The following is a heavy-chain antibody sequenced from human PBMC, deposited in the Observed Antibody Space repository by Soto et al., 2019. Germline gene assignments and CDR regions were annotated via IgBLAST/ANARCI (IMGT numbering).Heavy chain of an antibody. CDR2: IRCRGNSA. V-gene: IGHV3-23*01. CDR1: GFTFSTYD. D-gene: IGHD5-12*01. J-gene: IGHJ4*02. CDR3: SREAPVARTNYFDF. Sequence: GSLGRTCAASGFTFSTYDMHWVRQAPGKGLEWVSEIRCRGNSAFYADSVKVRFTISRDNSNNTLYLQMNNLRADDTAVYYCSREAPVARTNYFDFWGQGTLVTVYS.